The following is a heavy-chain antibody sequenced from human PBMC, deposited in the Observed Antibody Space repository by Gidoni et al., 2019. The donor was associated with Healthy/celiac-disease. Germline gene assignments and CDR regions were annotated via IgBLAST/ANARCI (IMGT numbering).Heavy chain of an antibody. D-gene: IGHD6-13*01. V-gene: IGHV1-2*02. CDR1: GYTFTGYY. J-gene: IGHJ5*02. CDR2: INPNSGGT. Sequence: QVQLVQSAAEVKKPGASVKVSCKASGYTFTGYYMHWVRQAPGQGLEWMGWINPNSGGTNYAQKFQGRVTMTRDTSISTAYVELRRLRSDDTAVYYCARDMGSSSWYRDWFDPWGQGTLVTVSS. CDR3: ARDMGSSSWYRDWFDP.